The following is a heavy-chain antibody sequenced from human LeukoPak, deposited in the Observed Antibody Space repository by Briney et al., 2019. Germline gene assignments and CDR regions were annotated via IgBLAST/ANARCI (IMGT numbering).Heavy chain of an antibody. CDR2: IYYSGST. CDR3: ARPYYYYMDV. V-gene: IGHV4-39*07. J-gene: IGHJ6*03. Sequence: SETLSLTCTVSGGSISSSSYYWGWIRQPPGKGLEWIGSIYYSGSTYYNPSLKSRVTISVDKSKNQFSLKLTSVTAADTAVYYCARPYYYYMDVWGKGTTVTVSS. CDR1: GGSISSSSYY.